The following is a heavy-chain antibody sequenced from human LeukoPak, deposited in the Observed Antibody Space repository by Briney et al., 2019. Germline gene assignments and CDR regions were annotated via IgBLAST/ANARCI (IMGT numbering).Heavy chain of an antibody. CDR2: TNHSGST. CDR3: ARGRGYYVFSTERENWFDP. CDR1: GGFFSGYY. Sequence: PSETLSLTCAVYGGFFSGYYWSWIRQPPGKGLEWIGETNHSGSTNYNPSLKSRVTISVDTSKNQFSLKLSSVTAADTAVYYCARGRGYYVFSTERENWFDPWGQGTLVTVSS. J-gene: IGHJ5*02. D-gene: IGHD3-3*01. V-gene: IGHV4-34*01.